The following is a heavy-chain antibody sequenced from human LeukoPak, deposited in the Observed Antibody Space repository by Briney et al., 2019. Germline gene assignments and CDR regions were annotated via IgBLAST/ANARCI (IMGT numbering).Heavy chain of an antibody. J-gene: IGHJ4*02. Sequence: GGSLRLSCAASGFTFSSYAMHWVRQAPGKGLEWVAVIWYDGSNKYYADSVKGRFTISRDNSKNTLYLQMNSLRAEDTAGYYCARDSGYSYGYVSYWGQGTLVTVSS. CDR1: GFTFSSYA. CDR2: IWYDGSNK. V-gene: IGHV3-33*08. D-gene: IGHD5-18*01. CDR3: ARDSGYSYGYVSY.